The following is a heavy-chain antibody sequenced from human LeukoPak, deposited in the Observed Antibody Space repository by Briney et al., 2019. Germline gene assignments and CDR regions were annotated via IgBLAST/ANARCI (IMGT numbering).Heavy chain of an antibody. CDR3: ARDERFLEWLLSPYYYYYGMDV. D-gene: IGHD3-3*01. CDR2: IKQDGSEK. CDR1: GFTFSSYW. Sequence: GGSLRLSCAASGFTFSSYWMSWVRQAPGKGLEWVANIKQDGSEKYYVDSVKGRFTISRDNAKNSLYLQMNSLRAEDTAVYYCARDERFLEWLLSPYYYYYGMDVWGQGTTVTVSS. V-gene: IGHV3-7*01. J-gene: IGHJ6*02.